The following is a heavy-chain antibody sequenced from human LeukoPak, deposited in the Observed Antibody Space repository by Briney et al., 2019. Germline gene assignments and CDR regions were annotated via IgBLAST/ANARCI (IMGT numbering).Heavy chain of an antibody. D-gene: IGHD6-25*01. CDR3: ARTTSFTASGYDY. J-gene: IGHJ4*02. V-gene: IGHV1-8*03. CDR1: GYTFTSFH. Sequence: ASVKASCKASGYTFTSFHIGWVRQAPGQGLEWMGWINPYSGDRDYAQKFQGRVSITSDTSISTAYMELSSLRSDDTAVYFCARTTSFTASGYDYWGEGTLVTVSS. CDR2: INPYSGDR.